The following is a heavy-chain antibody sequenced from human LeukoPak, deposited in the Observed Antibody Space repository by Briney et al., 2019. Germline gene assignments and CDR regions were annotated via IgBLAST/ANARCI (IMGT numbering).Heavy chain of an antibody. CDR3: ARGQYQVSPPGNWFDP. J-gene: IGHJ5*02. V-gene: IGHV4-59*01. Sequence: SETLSLTCTVSGASISSYYWSWIRQPPGKGLEWIGYIYYTGSTNYNPSLKSRVTISLDTSKNQFSLKLSSVTAADTAVYYCARGQYQVSPPGNWFDPWGQGTLVTVSS. D-gene: IGHD2-2*01. CDR1: GASISSYY. CDR2: IYYTGST.